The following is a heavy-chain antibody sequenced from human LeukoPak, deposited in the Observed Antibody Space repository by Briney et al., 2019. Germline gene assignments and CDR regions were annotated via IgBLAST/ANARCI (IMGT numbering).Heavy chain of an antibody. V-gene: IGHV3-49*04. CDR3: TRRARIVGAAYAFDI. CDR2: IRSKAYGGTT. J-gene: IGHJ3*02. D-gene: IGHD1-26*01. Sequence: GGSLRLSCTASGFTFGDYAMSWVRQAPGKGLEWVGFIRSKAYGGTTEYAASVKGRFTISRDDSKSIAYLQMNSLKTEDTAVYYCTRRARIVGAAYAFDIWGQGTMVTVSS. CDR1: GFTFGDYA.